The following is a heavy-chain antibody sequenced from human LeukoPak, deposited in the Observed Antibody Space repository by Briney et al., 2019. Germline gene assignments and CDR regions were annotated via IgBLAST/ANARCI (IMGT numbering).Heavy chain of an antibody. CDR2: ISGSGGST. CDR1: GFTFSSYA. Sequence: GGSLRLSCAASGFTFSSYAMSWVRQAPGKGLEWVSAISGSGGSTYYADSVKGRFTISRDNTKNTLYPQMNSLRAEDTAVYYCAKDLNYYDSRDVVDPWGQGTLVTVSS. V-gene: IGHV3-23*01. J-gene: IGHJ5*02. CDR3: AKDLNYYDSRDVVDP. D-gene: IGHD3-22*01.